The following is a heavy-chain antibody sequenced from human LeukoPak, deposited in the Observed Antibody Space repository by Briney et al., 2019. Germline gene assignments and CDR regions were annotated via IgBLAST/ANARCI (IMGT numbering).Heavy chain of an antibody. Sequence: GGSLRLSCAASGFTFSSYEMNWVRQAPGKGLEWVSYISSSGSTIYYADSVKGRFTISRDNAKNSLYLQMNSLRAEDTAVYYCARAVYDFRSGYDYWGQGTLVTVSS. CDR2: ISSSGSTI. D-gene: IGHD3-3*01. CDR3: ARAVYDFRSGYDY. V-gene: IGHV3-48*03. J-gene: IGHJ4*02. CDR1: GFTFSSYE.